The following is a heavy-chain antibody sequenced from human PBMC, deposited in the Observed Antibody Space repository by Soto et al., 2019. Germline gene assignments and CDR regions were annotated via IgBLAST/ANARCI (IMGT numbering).Heavy chain of an antibody. CDR2: IKQDGSEK. CDR1: GFTFSSYW. V-gene: IGHV3-7*03. Sequence: EVQLVESGGGLVQPGGSLRLSCAAPGFTFSSYWMSWVRQAPGKGLEWVANIKQDGSEKYYVDSVKGRFTISRDNAKNSLYLQMNSLRAEDTAVYYCARKLGYCSSTSCYTPGYYYGMDVWGQGTTVTVSS. D-gene: IGHD2-2*02. CDR3: ARKLGYCSSTSCYTPGYYYGMDV. J-gene: IGHJ6*02.